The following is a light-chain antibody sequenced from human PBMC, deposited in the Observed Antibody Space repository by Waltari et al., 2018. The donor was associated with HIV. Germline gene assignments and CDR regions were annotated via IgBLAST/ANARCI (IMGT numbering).Light chain of an antibody. J-gene: IGLJ1*01. V-gene: IGLV1-51*02. CDR1: ISTIGTNS. Sequence: QSVLTQPPSISAAPGQRITISCSGSISTIGTNSVSWYQKFPGTGPKLLIYENDKVPSGIPDRVSGSKSDTSATLGISGFRTGDESDYYCATWDSRLNSYVFGSGTTVIVL. CDR2: END. CDR3: ATWDSRLNSYV.